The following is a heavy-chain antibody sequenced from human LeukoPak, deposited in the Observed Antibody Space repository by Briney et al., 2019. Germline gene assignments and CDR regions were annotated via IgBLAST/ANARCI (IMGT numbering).Heavy chain of an antibody. D-gene: IGHD7-27*01. J-gene: IGHJ4*02. CDR2: ISTSRTTI. Sequence: VGSLRLSCAASGFTFSSYSMNWVRQAPGKGLEWVSYISTSRTTIYYADSVKGRFTISRDNAKNTLYLQMNSLRDEDTAVYYCARWGITRFDYWGQGTLVTVSS. V-gene: IGHV3-48*02. CDR3: ARWGITRFDY. CDR1: GFTFSSYS.